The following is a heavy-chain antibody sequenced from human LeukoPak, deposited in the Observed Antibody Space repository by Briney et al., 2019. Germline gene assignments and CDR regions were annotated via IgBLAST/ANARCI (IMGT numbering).Heavy chain of an antibody. J-gene: IGHJ6*03. D-gene: IGHD6-6*01. CDR3: ARDPYRELVRTDYYMDV. CDR1: GFTFSDYS. Sequence: GGSLRLSCAASGFTFSDYSMNWVRQAPGRGLEWVSYISTGSSTIYYADSVKGRFTISRDNAKNSLYLQMNSLRAEDTAVYYCARDPYRELVRTDYYMDVWGKGTTVTVSS. CDR2: ISTGSSTI. V-gene: IGHV3-48*04.